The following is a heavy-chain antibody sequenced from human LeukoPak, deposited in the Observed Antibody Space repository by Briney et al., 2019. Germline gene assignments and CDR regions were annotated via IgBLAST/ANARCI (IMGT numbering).Heavy chain of an antibody. J-gene: IGHJ4*02. CDR2: IKSKRDGGTT. CDR3: TTDGGIGPSPIFDY. Sequence: PGGSLRLSCAASGFTFTKAWMSWVRQAPGKGLEWIGRIKSKRDGGTTDYAAPVQGRFTMSRDDSQNTVYLQMNSLKTEDTAVYYCTTDGGIGPSPIFDYWGQGTLVTVSS. D-gene: IGHD6-13*01. CDR1: GFTFTKAW. V-gene: IGHV3-15*01.